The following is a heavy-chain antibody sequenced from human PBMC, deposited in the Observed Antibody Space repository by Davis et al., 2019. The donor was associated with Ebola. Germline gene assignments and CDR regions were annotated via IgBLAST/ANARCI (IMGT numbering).Heavy chain of an antibody. CDR3: ARLRSIHQCFYFDY. J-gene: IGHJ4*02. D-gene: IGHD2-2*01. CDR1: GGSISSSNW. CDR2: IYHSGST. Sequence: MPSETLSLTCAVSGGSISSSNWWSWVRQPPGKGLEWIGEIYHSGSTNYNPSLKSRATISVDTSKNQFSLKLRSVTAADTAVYYCARLRSIHQCFYFDYWGLGTLVTVSS. V-gene: IGHV4-4*02.